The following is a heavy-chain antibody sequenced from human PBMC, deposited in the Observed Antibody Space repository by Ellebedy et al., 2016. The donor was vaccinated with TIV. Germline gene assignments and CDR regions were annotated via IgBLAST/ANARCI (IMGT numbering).Heavy chain of an antibody. CDR1: GFIFGDYY. CDR3: VREVAEGQGDMDV. J-gene: IGHJ6*02. Sequence: PGGSLRLSCAASGFIFGDYYMSWIRQAPGKGLEWISYISGDDNNIDYADSVKGRFTLSRDNSRSRLFLQMNNLRADDTGVYYCVREVAEGQGDMDVWGQGTTVVVSS. D-gene: IGHD5-12*01. V-gene: IGHV3-11*04. CDR2: ISGDDNNI.